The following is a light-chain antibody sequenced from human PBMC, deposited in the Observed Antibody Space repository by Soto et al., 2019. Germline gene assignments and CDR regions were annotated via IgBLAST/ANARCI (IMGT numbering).Light chain of an antibody. V-gene: IGKV1-9*01. CDR2: GAS. CDR3: HQQNNYPLT. J-gene: IGKJ5*01. CDR1: QGNNNY. Sequence: IQLPQSQSSLAASVGDRVTISCPATQGNNNYVAWYKQTPGKPPKLLIYGASTLQSGVPSRFSGSGSGTDFTLTISSLLPEDVATYYCHQQNNYPLTFGQGTRLEIK.